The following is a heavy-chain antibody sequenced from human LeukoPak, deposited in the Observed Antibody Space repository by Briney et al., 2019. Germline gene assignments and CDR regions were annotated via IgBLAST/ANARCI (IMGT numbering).Heavy chain of an antibody. CDR1: GFTFSDYY. Sequence: PGGSLRLSCAASGFTFSDYYMSWIRQAPGKGLEWVSYISSSSSYTNYADSVKGRFTISRDNAKNSLYLQMNSLRAEDTAVYYCARAARYYDSGFDAFDIWGQGTMVTVSS. D-gene: IGHD3-10*01. CDR2: ISSSSSYT. V-gene: IGHV3-11*05. J-gene: IGHJ3*02. CDR3: ARAARYYDSGFDAFDI.